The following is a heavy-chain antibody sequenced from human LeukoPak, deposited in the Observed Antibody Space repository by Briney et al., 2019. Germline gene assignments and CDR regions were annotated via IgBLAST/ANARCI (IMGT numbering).Heavy chain of an antibody. D-gene: IGHD3-10*01. Sequence: PSETLSLTCTVSGGSISSYYWSWIRQPPGKGLEWIGYIYHSGSTNYNPSLKSRVTISVDTSKNQFSLKLSSVTAADTAVYYCARSDSGSYYSPPYYCYGMDGWGKGTTVTVSS. CDR2: IYHSGST. CDR3: ARSDSGSYYSPPYYCYGMDG. V-gene: IGHV4-59*01. J-gene: IGHJ6*04. CDR1: GGSISSYY.